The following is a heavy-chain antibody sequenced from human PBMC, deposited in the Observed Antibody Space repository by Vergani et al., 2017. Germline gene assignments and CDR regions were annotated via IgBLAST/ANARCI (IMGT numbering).Heavy chain of an antibody. CDR1: GGSISSYY. CDR3: ARDPSLTYGGNFPFDP. Sequence: QVQLQESGPGLVKPSETLSLTCTVSGGSISSYYWSWIRQPPGKGLEWIGYIYYSGSTNYNPSLKSRVTISVDTSKNQFSLKLSSVTAADTAVYYCARDPSLTYGGNFPFDPWGQGTLVTVSS. D-gene: IGHD4-23*01. CDR2: IYYSGST. J-gene: IGHJ5*02. V-gene: IGHV4-59*01.